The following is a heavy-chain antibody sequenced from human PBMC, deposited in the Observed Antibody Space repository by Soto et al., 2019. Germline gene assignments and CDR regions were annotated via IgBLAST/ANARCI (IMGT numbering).Heavy chain of an antibody. Sequence: PSETLSLTCAAYGGSFSGYYWSWIRQPPGKGLEWIGEINHSGSTNYNPSLKSRVTISVDTSKNQFSLKLSSVTAADTAVYYCARGLLWFGPNWFDPWGQGTLVTVSS. CDR1: GGSFSGYY. CDR2: INHSGST. V-gene: IGHV4-34*01. D-gene: IGHD3-10*01. CDR3: ARGLLWFGPNWFDP. J-gene: IGHJ5*02.